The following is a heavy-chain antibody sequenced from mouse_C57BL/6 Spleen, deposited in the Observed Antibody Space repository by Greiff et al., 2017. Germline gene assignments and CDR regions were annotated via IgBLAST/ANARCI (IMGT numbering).Heavy chain of an antibody. V-gene: IGHV1-64*01. CDR3: ARSSITTVVGY. CDR1: GYTFTSYW. D-gene: IGHD1-1*01. CDR2: IHPNSGST. Sequence: VQLKQPGAELVKPGASVKLSCKASGYTFTSYWMHWVKQRPGQGLEWIGMIHPNSGSTNYNEKFKSKATLTVDKSSSTAYMQLSSLTSEDSAVYYCARSSITTVVGYWGQGTTLTVSS. J-gene: IGHJ2*01.